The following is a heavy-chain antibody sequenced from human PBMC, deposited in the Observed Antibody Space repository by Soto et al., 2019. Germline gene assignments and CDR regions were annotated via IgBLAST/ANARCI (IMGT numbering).Heavy chain of an antibody. CDR2: INHSGSS. D-gene: IGHD2-2*02. J-gene: IGHJ4*02. CDR3: VRRGYGKNGSPYTSFDY. CDR1: GGSFSGYY. Sequence: SETLSLTCAVSGGSFSGYYWSWIRQPPGKGLEWIGEINHSGSSNYNPSLKSRVTISVDTSKNQFSLKLSSVTAADTAVYYCVRRGYGKNGSPYTSFDYWSKGTLVTVSS. V-gene: IGHV4-34*01.